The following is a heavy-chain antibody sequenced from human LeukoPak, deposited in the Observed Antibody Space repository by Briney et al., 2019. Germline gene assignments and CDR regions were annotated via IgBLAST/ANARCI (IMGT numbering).Heavy chain of an antibody. CDR2: ITPYNGDT. Sequence: ASVNVSCKASGYTFITYGITWVRQAPRQGLEWMGWITPYNGDTNYAQNLQDRVTMTTDTSTSTAYMELRSLRSDDTAVYFCARVAGVSYNYFDSWGQGTLVTVSS. D-gene: IGHD1-26*01. J-gene: IGHJ4*02. V-gene: IGHV1-18*01. CDR3: ARVAGVSYNYFDS. CDR1: GYTFITYG.